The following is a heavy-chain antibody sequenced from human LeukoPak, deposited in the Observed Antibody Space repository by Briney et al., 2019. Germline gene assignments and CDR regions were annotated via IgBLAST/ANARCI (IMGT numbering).Heavy chain of an antibody. CDR1: GGSISSYY. D-gene: IGHD3-22*01. J-gene: IGHJ4*02. Sequence: SETLSLTCTVSGGSISSYYWSWIRQPAGKGLEWIGRIYTSGSTNYNPSLKSRVTMSVDTSKNQFSLKLSSVTAADTAVYYCAREADSSGYYSHYFDYWGQGTLVTVSS. CDR2: IYTSGST. CDR3: AREADSSGYYSHYFDY. V-gene: IGHV4-4*07.